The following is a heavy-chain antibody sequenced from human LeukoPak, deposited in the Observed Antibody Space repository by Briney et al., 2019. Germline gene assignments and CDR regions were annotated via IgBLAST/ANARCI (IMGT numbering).Heavy chain of an antibody. J-gene: IGHJ4*02. CDR2: INPSGGST. CDR3: ARDRAEYSSSSHHPHY. D-gene: IGHD6-6*01. Sequence: ASVKVSCKASGYTFTSYYMHWVRQAPGQGLEWMGIINPSGGSTSYAQKSQGRVTMTRDTSTSTVYMELSSLRSEDTAVYYCARDRAEYSSSSHHPHYWGQGTLVTVSS. CDR1: GYTFTSYY. V-gene: IGHV1-46*01.